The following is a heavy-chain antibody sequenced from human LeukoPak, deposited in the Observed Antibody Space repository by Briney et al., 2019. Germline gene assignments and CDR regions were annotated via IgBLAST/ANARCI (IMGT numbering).Heavy chain of an antibody. J-gene: IGHJ4*02. D-gene: IGHD3-22*01. CDR3: ARGPYYYDSSGYRTTRNFDY. CDR2: IYRSGST. Sequence: KPSETLSLTCTVSGGSISSGGYSWSWIRQPPGKGLEWIGYIYRSGSTYYNPSLKSRVTISVDRSKNQFSLKLSSVTAADTAVYYCARGPYYYDSSGYRTTRNFDYWGQGTLVTVSS. V-gene: IGHV4-30-2*01. CDR1: GGSISSGGYS.